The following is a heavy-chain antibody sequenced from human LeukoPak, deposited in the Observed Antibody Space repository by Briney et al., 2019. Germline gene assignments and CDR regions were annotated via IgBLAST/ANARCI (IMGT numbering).Heavy chain of an antibody. J-gene: IGHJ5*02. D-gene: IGHD3-3*01. CDR2: INHSGST. V-gene: IGHV4-34*01. CDR3: ARRHYDFWSKWFDP. CDR1: GGSFSGYY. Sequence: SETLSLTCAVYGGSFSGYYWSWIRQPPGKGLEWIGEINHSGSTNYNPSLKSRVTISVDTSKNQFSLKLSSVTAADTAVYYCARRHYDFWSKWFDPWRQGTLVTVSS.